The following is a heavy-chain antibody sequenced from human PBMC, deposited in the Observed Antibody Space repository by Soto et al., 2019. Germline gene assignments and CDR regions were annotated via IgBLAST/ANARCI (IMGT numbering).Heavy chain of an antibody. V-gene: IGHV3-13*05. CDR1: GFTFRNYD. CDR2: ISAAGDP. J-gene: IGHJ6*02. Sequence: EVQLVESGGGLVQPGVSLRLSCEASGFTFRNYDMHWVRQATGKGLEWVSGISAAGDPDYADSVEGRFTISSDNAQNTFSLQINSLSVGDTAVYYCARTDRDFYGLDVWGQGTAVSFSS. CDR3: ARTDRDFYGLDV.